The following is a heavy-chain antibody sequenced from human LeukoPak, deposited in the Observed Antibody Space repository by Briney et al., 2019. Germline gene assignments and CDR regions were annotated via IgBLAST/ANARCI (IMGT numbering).Heavy chain of an antibody. CDR3: AKDGYDSSGYYEYYFDY. V-gene: IGHV3-9*01. J-gene: IGHJ4*02. CDR1: GFTLDDYA. D-gene: IGHD3-22*01. Sequence: GGSLRLSCAASGFTLDDYAMHWVRQAPGKGLEWVSGISWNSGSIGYADSVKGRFTISRDNAKNSLYLQMNNLRAEDTALYYCAKDGYDSSGYYEYYFDYWGQGTLVTVSS. CDR2: ISWNSGSI.